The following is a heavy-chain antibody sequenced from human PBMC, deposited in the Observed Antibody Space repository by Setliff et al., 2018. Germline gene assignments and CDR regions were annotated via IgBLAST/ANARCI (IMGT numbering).Heavy chain of an antibody. V-gene: IGHV1-18*01. J-gene: IGHJ3*02. Sequence: GASVKVSCKASGYIFTSYGFSWVRQAPGQGLERMGWISTYNGKTNYAQKFQGRVAMTTDTSTSTAYMELRSLRSDDTAVYYCARDLDYQYYYDSSGRDAFDIWGQGTMVTVSS. CDR3: ARDLDYQYYYDSSGRDAFDI. CDR1: GYIFTSYG. D-gene: IGHD3-22*01. CDR2: ISTYNGKT.